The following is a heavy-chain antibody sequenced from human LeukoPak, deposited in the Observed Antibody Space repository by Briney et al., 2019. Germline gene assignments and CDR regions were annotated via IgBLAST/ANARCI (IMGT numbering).Heavy chain of an antibody. Sequence: SKTLSLTCTVSGGSISSYYWGWIRQPPGKGLEWIGGVYYSGNTYYNPSLKSRVTISVDTSQNQFSLKLSSVTAADTAVYYCARDSSGHSLDFDYWGQGTLVTVSS. CDR3: ARDSSGHSLDFDY. CDR2: VYYSGNT. D-gene: IGHD6-19*01. J-gene: IGHJ4*02. V-gene: IGHV4-39*07. CDR1: GGSISSYY.